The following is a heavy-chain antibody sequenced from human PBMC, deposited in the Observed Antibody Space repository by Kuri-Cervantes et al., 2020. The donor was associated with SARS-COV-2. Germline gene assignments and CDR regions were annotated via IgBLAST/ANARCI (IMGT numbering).Heavy chain of an antibody. Sequence: LSLTCAASGFTFSSYAMHWVRQAPGKGLEWVAVISYDGSNKYYADSVKGRFTISRDNSKNTLYLQMNSLRAEDTAVYYCARGVLDYNFWSGYYLDYWGQGTLVTVSS. V-gene: IGHV3-30-3*01. CDR2: ISYDGSNK. D-gene: IGHD3-3*01. CDR1: GFTFSSYA. J-gene: IGHJ4*02. CDR3: ARGVLDYNFWSGYYLDY.